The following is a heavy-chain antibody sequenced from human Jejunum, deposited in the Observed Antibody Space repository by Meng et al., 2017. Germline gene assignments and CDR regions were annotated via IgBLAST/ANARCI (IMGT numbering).Heavy chain of an antibody. CDR3: ATKYDFWSVYRRYYFDY. CDR2: FDPEDGET. J-gene: IGHJ4*02. Sequence: ASVKVSCKVSGYTLTELSMHWVRQAPGKGLEWMGGFDPEDGETIYAQKFQGRVTMTEDTSTDTAYMELSSLRSEDTAVYYCATKYDFWSVYRRYYFDYWGQGTLVTVSS. CDR1: GYTLTELS. D-gene: IGHD3-3*01. V-gene: IGHV1-24*01.